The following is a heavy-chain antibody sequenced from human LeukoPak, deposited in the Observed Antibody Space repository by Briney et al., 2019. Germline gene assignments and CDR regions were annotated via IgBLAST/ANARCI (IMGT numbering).Heavy chain of an antibody. V-gene: IGHV3-23*01. CDR2: ISGSGGST. Sequence: PSETLSLTCTVSGGSISSYYWSWIRQPPGKGLEWVSAISGSGGSTYYADSVKGRFTISRDNSKNTLYLQMNSLRAEDTAVYYCAKVISYDSSGYYDYWGQGTLVTVSS. CDR1: GGSISSYY. D-gene: IGHD3-22*01. CDR3: AKVISYDSSGYYDY. J-gene: IGHJ4*02.